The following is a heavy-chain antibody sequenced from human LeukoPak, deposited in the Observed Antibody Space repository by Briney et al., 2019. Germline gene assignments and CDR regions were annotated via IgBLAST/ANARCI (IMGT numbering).Heavy chain of an antibody. V-gene: IGHV4-34*01. CDR3: ARIRCGHSGSVCYNH. J-gene: IGHJ1*01. D-gene: IGHD3-9*01. Sequence: SETLSLTCGVFGVSINDYYWSWIRQSPGKGLEWIGEISHTEGTRYNPSLESRVTMSVGTSKNQLSLKLIFVTAADTAVYYCARIRCGHSGSVCYNHWGLGTLVTVSS. CDR1: GVSINDYY. CDR2: ISHTEGT.